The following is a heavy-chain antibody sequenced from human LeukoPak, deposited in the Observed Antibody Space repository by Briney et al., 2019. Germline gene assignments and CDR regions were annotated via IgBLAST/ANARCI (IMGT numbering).Heavy chain of an antibody. V-gene: IGHV4-39*07. Sequence: SETLSLTCTVSGGSISSSSYYWGWIRQPPGKGLEWIGSIYYSGSTYYNPSLKSRVTISVDTSKNQFSLKLSSVTAADTAVYYCARVVQVEMATISRPATEDYFDYWGQGTLVTVSS. CDR2: IYYSGST. CDR3: ARVVQVEMATISRPATEDYFDY. CDR1: GGSISSSSYY. D-gene: IGHD5-24*01. J-gene: IGHJ4*02.